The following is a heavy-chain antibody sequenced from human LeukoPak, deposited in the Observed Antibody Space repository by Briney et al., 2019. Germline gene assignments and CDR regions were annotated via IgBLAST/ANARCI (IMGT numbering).Heavy chain of an antibody. CDR1: GFTFSNAW. D-gene: IGHD2-15*01. CDR2: IKSKTDGGTT. J-gene: IGHJ4*02. CDR3: TTGRYCSGGSCYMAGLFLEY. V-gene: IGHV3-15*01. Sequence: GGSLRLSCAASGFTFSNAWMSWVRQAPGKGLEWVGRIKSKTDGGTTDYAAPVKGRFTISRDDSKNTLYLQMNSLKTEDTAVYYCTTGRYCSGGSCYMAGLFLEYWGQGTLVTVSS.